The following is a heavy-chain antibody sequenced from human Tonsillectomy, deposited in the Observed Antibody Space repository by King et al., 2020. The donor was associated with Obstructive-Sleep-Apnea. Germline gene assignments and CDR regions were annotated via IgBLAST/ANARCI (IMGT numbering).Heavy chain of an antibody. CDR3: ARRVEKEVDIVATEMYYFDY. Sequence: GGGLEGSWEGSGYSFTSYWSGWGRQMPGKGLEWMGIIYPGDSDTRYSPSFQGQVTISADKSISTAYLQWSSLKASDTAMYYCARRVEKEVDIVATEMYYFDYWGQGTLVTVSS. CDR2: IYPGDSDT. V-gene: IGHV5-51*01. J-gene: IGHJ4*02. CDR1: GYSFTSYW. D-gene: IGHD5-12*01.